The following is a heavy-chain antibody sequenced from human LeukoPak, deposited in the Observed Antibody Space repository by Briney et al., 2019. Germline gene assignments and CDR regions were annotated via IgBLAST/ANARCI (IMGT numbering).Heavy chain of an antibody. CDR3: ARGVWYYDSSGFPNWFDP. J-gene: IGHJ5*02. CDR2: IWYDGSNK. V-gene: IGHV3-33*01. CDR1: GFTFSSYG. D-gene: IGHD3-22*01. Sequence: PRRSLRLSCAASGFTFSSYGMHWVRQAPGKGLEWVAVIWYDGSNKYYADSVKGRFTISRDNSKNTLYLQMNSLRAEDTAVYYCARGVWYYDSSGFPNWFDPWGQGTLVTVSS.